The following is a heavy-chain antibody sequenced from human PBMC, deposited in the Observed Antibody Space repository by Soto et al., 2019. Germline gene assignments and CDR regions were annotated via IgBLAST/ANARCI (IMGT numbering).Heavy chain of an antibody. D-gene: IGHD6-19*01. Sequence: PGESLKISCKGSGYNFTSYWISWVRQMPGKGLEWMGRIDPDGSYIKYSPSFQGHVTFPADKSISTAYLQWSSLKASDTAMYYCARHERYSSDWPYYNWFDPWGQGTLVTVSS. CDR1: GYNFTSYW. V-gene: IGHV5-10-1*01. J-gene: IGHJ5*02. CDR3: ARHERYSSDWPYYNWFDP. CDR2: IDPDGSYI.